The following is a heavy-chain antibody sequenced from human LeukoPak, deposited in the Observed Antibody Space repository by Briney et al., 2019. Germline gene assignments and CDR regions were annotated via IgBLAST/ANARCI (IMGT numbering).Heavy chain of an antibody. Sequence: PGGSLRLSCAVSGFTFSTYWVHWVRQAPGKGLVWVSRINTDGSLINYADSVKGRFTMSRDNSKNTLYLQMSSLRAEDTAVYYCARIIVGATGIDYWGQGTLVTVSS. CDR3: ARIIVGATGIDY. CDR2: INTDGSLI. D-gene: IGHD1-26*01. CDR1: GFTFSTYW. J-gene: IGHJ4*02. V-gene: IGHV3-74*01.